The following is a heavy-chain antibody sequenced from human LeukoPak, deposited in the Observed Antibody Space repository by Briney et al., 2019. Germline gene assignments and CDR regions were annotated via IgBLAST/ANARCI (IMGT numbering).Heavy chain of an antibody. D-gene: IGHD5/OR15-5a*01. Sequence: SETLSVTCAVSGGSISSYYWNWIRQPAGKGLEWIGRIYASGSTNNPSLKSRVTMSLDTSKNQFSLKLSSVTAADTAVYYCARDIGYSVTNWGQGTLVTVSS. CDR3: ARDIGYSVTN. J-gene: IGHJ4*02. V-gene: IGHV4-4*07. CDR1: GGSISSYY. CDR2: IYASGST.